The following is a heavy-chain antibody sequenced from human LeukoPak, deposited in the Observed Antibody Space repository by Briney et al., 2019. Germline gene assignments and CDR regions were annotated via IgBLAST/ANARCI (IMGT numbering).Heavy chain of an antibody. J-gene: IGHJ4*02. Sequence: GGSLRLSCAASGFTFSSYEMNWVRQAPGKGLEWVSYISSSGSTIYYADSVKGRFTISRDNAKNSLYLQMNSLRGEDTAVYYCARAHYYGSGSLSYFGYWGQGTLVTVSS. CDR3: ARAHYYGSGSLSYFGY. CDR2: ISSSGSTI. D-gene: IGHD3-10*01. CDR1: GFTFSSYE. V-gene: IGHV3-48*03.